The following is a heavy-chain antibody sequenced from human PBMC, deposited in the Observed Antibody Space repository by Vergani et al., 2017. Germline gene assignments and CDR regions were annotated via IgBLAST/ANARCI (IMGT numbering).Heavy chain of an antibody. J-gene: IGHJ4*02. D-gene: IGHD2-15*01. CDR2: ISGSSSYI. Sequence: EVQLVESGGGLVKPGGSLRLSCAASGFTFSTYSMNWVRQAPGKGLEWGSSISGSSSYIYYADSVKGRFTVSRDNAKNSLYLQMNSLRAEDTALYYCAGGYCSGGSFYLSAVWGQGTLVTVSS. V-gene: IGHV3-21*01. CDR3: AGGYCSGGSFYLSAV. CDR1: GFTFSTYS.